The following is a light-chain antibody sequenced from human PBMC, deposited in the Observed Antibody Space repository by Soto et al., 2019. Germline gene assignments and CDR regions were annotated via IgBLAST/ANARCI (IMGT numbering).Light chain of an antibody. CDR3: SSYTSSSNLYV. Sequence: QSALTQPASVSGSPGQSITISCTGTSSDVGDYNYVSWYQQHPGKAPKLMIYDVTHRPSGISHRFSGSKSGNTASLTISGLQDEDEADYYCSSYTSSSNLYVFGSGTKVTVL. CDR2: DVT. V-gene: IGLV2-14*01. CDR1: SSDVGDYNY. J-gene: IGLJ1*01.